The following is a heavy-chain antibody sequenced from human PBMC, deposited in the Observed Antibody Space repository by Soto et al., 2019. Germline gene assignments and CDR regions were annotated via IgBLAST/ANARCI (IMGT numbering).Heavy chain of an antibody. D-gene: IGHD2-2*01. J-gene: IGHJ6*02. CDR1: GYTFTGYY. V-gene: IGHV1-2*02. Sequence: QVQLVQSGADVKTPGASVRGSCKASGYTFTGYYVHWVREAPGQGLEWRGWINPETGGTSYAQKFQGRVTLSRDTSINTAYLELSRLRLDDAAVYFCARERYQVISDGMDVWGQGTTVTVSS. CDR2: INPETGGT. CDR3: ARERYQVISDGMDV.